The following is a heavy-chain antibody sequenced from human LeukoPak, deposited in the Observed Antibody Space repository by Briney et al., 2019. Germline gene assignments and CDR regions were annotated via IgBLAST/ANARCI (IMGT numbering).Heavy chain of an antibody. J-gene: IGHJ6*02. CDR1: GGSISSYY. D-gene: IGHD6-13*01. Sequence: SETLSLTCTVSGGSISSYYWSWIRQPPGKGLEWIGYIYYSGSTNYNPSLKSRVTISVDTSKNQFSLKLSSVTAADTAVYYCARASSSLDYCYYGMDVWGQGTTVTVSS. CDR2: IYYSGST. CDR3: ARASSSLDYCYYGMDV. V-gene: IGHV4-59*01.